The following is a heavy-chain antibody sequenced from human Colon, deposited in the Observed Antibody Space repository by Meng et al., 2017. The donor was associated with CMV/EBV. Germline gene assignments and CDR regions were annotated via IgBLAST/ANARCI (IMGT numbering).Heavy chain of an antibody. CDR2: IRHVVTTK. D-gene: IGHD3-16*01. V-gene: IGHV3-30*02. CDR3: VVGYDSRKVAY. CDR1: GFRFSDYG. J-gene: IGHJ4*02. Sequence: GESLKISCAASGFRFSDYGMHWVRQTPGKGLEWVAYIRHVVTTKYYSDSVRGRFTIFRDNSRNTVFLQMNSLRVEDTAIYYCVVGYDSRKVAYWGQGTLVTVSS.